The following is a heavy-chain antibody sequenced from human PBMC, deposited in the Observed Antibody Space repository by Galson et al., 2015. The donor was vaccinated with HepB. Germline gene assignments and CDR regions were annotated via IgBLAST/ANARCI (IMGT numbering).Heavy chain of an antibody. CDR3: ATVEYSGSQRVFDN. J-gene: IGHJ4*02. V-gene: IGHV1-69*06. CDR1: GDTFSSYA. CDR2: IIPTIGTA. Sequence: SVKVSCKASGDTFSSYAISWVRQAPGQGLEWMGGIIPTIGTASYAQKFQGRVMITADKSMSTAYMELSNLRFEDKAVYYCATVEYSGSQRVFDNWGQGTQVTVSS. D-gene: IGHD1-26*01.